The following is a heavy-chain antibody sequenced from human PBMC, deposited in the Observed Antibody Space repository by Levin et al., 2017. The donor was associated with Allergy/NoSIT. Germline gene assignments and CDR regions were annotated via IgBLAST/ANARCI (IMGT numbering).Heavy chain of an antibody. CDR2: INWKGGRT. CDR1: GFTFDDYG. J-gene: IGHJ4*02. D-gene: IGHD6-19*01. V-gene: IGHV3-20*04. Sequence: GGSLRLSCAASGFTFDDYGMNWVRQAPGKGLEWVSGINWKGGRTGYADSVKGRFTISRDNAKNSLYLQMNSLRAEDTALYSFASDKVISVAGVFAYWGQGTLVTVSS. CDR3: ASDKVISVAGVFAY.